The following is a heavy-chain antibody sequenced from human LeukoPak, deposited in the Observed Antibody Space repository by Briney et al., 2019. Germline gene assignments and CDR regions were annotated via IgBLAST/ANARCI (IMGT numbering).Heavy chain of an antibody. D-gene: IGHD6-25*01. J-gene: IGHJ4*02. CDR1: GFSIDTDGVG. V-gene: IGHV2-5*02. CDR2: VYWDDDK. CDR3: AHRPALGGALFNYFDY. Sequence: SGPTLVNPTQTLTLTCTFSGFSIDTDGVGVGWIRQPPGKALEWLAFVYWDDDKRYSPSLKNRLAITKDSFRNQVVLTMTNMDPVDTATYFRAHRPALGGALFNYFDYWGPGTLVTVSS.